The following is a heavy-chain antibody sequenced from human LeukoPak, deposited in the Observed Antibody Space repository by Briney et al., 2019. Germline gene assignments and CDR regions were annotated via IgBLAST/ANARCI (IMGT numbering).Heavy chain of an antibody. V-gene: IGHV4-30-2*01. CDR3: ASVGSGDAFDI. CDR2: IYHSGST. CDR1: GVSISSGGYS. D-gene: IGHD3-16*01. Sequence: SETLSLTCAVSGVSISSGGYSWSWIRQPPGKGLEWIGYIYHSGSTYYNPSLKSRVTISIDRSKNQFSLRLSSVTAADTAVYYCASVGSGDAFDIWGQGTMVTVSS. J-gene: IGHJ3*02.